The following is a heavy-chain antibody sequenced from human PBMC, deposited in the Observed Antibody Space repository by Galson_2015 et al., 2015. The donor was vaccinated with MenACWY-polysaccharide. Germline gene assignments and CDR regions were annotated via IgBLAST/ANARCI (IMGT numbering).Heavy chain of an antibody. CDR1: GFNFRGNG. Sequence: SLRLSCAASGFNFRGNGMHWVRQAPGKGLEWVALILNDENYKYYIDAVKGRFTISRDNSKNTLYLQMNSLRPEDTAVYYCARNPSRLDIAATSHWGQGTLVTVSS. D-gene: IGHD6-13*01. V-gene: IGHV3-30*02. CDR3: ARNPSRLDIAATSH. CDR2: ILNDENYK. J-gene: IGHJ4*02.